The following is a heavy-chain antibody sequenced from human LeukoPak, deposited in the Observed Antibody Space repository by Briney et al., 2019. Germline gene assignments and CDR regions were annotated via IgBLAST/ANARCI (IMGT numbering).Heavy chain of an antibody. Sequence: SETLTLTCSVSGGSVSSYYWSWIRQSPGKGLEWIGYIHNSGRTNYNPSLKSRVTGFVDTSKNQVSLRLSSVTAADTAVYYCARHGTISSESYFDYWGQGALVTVSS. CDR3: ARHGTISSESYFDY. CDR2: IHNSGRT. V-gene: IGHV4-59*08. J-gene: IGHJ4*02. D-gene: IGHD1-14*01. CDR1: GGSVSSYY.